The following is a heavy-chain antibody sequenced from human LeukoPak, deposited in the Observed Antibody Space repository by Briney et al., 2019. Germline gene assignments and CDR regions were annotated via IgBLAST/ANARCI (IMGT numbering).Heavy chain of an antibody. CDR1: AFIFSGHW. D-gene: IGHD1-26*01. V-gene: IGHV3-7*01. CDR2: IKEDGSER. Sequence: PGGSLRLSCEGSAFIFSGHWMNWVRQTPGKGLEWVASIKEDGSERQYVDSVKGRFTISRDNSKNTLYLQMNSLRAEDTAVYYCAKDGRFVDFDYWGQGTLVTVSS. J-gene: IGHJ4*02. CDR3: AKDGRFVDFDY.